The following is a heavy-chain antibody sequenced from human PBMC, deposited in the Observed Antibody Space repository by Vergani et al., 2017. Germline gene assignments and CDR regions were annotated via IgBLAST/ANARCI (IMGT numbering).Heavy chain of an antibody. CDR2: ISSSGSTI. CDR1: GFTFSDYY. D-gene: IGHD3-3*01. V-gene: IGHV3-11*01. Sequence: QVQLVESGGGLVKPGGSLRLSCAASGFTFSDYYMSWIRQAPGKGLEWVSYISSSGSTIYYADSVKGRFTISRDNAKNSLYLQMNSLRAEDTAVYYCAGEETYYDFWSGYFPDAFDIWGQGTMVTVSS. CDR3: AGEETYYDFWSGYFPDAFDI. J-gene: IGHJ3*02.